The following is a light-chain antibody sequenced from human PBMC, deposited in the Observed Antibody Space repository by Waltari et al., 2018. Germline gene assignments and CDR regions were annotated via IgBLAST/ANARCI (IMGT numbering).Light chain of an antibody. CDR2: DVS. CDR1: SSDVDGYNY. Sequence: QSALTQPASVSGSPGQSITISCTGTSSDVDGYNYVSWYQQHPGKAPQLMIYDVSKRPSWVSNRFSGSKSGNTASLTISGLQAEDEADYYCSSYTSSSTFVFGGGTKLTVL. J-gene: IGLJ2*01. V-gene: IGLV2-14*01. CDR3: SSYTSSSTFV.